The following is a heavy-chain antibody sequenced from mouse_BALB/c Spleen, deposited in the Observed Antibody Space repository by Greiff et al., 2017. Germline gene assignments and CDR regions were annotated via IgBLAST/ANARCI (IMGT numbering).Heavy chain of an antibody. J-gene: IGHJ4*01. CDR3: ARGSLMDY. CDR2: IWGDGST. V-gene: IGHV2-6-7*01. Sequence: QVQLKESGPGLVAPSQSLSITCTASGFSFTGYGVNWVRQPPGKGLEWLGMIWGDGSTDYDSALISRLSNSKDNSKSHVFLKMNSLQTDDTARYYCARGSLMDYWGQGTSVTVSS. CDR1: GFSFTGYG.